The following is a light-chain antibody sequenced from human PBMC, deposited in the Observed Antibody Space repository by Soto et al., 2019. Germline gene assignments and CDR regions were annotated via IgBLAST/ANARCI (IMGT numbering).Light chain of an antibody. CDR1: QSISDT. CDR2: GAS. Sequence: EIVMTHAPVTLSVSPVVRATLSCRASQSISDTLAWYQQKPGQAPRLLIHGASTRAPGFPARFSGSGSGTDFTLTISSLQSEDFAVYYCQKYNNWPWKCGQGTTGAIK. J-gene: IGKJ1*01. CDR3: QKYNNWPWK. V-gene: IGKV3-15*01.